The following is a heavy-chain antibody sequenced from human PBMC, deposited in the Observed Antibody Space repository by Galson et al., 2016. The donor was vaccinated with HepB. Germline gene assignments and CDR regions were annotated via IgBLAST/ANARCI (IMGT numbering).Heavy chain of an antibody. CDR1: GFFFSGRA. J-gene: IGHJ4*02. CDR2: INRSGATT. CDR3: ARDDYSGGRGSPDY. V-gene: IGHV3-23*01. D-gene: IGHD4/OR15-4a*01. Sequence: SLRLSCAASGFFFSGRAMSWVRQAPGKGLEWVSGINRSGATTGYEASVKGRFTISRDNSNNTLCLQMNSLTTEDTAVYYCARDDYSGGRGSPDYWGQGTLVTVSS.